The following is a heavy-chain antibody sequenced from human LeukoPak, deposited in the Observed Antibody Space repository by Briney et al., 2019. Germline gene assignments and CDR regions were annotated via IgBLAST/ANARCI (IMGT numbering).Heavy chain of an antibody. J-gene: IGHJ3*02. D-gene: IGHD4-17*01. V-gene: IGHV5-51*01. CDR1: GYSFTSYW. CDR2: IHPGDSDT. CDR3: ARDPIDYGDYDLDSFAFDI. Sequence: GESLKISCKGSGYSFTSYWIGWVRQMPGKGLEWMGIIHPGDSDTRYSPSFQGQVTISADKSISTAYLQWRSLKASDAAMYYCARDPIDYGDYDLDSFAFDIWGQGTMVTVSS.